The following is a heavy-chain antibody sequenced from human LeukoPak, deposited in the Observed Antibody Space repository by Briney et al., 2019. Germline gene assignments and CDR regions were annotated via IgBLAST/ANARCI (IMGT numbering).Heavy chain of an antibody. V-gene: IGHV3-21*01. D-gene: IGHD3-10*01. Sequence: GGSLRLSCAASAFTFSSYSMNWVRQAPGKELEGVSSISNSSSYIYYADSVKGRFTISRDNAKNSLYLQMNSLRAEETAVYYCARAMTGVLYGSGSFWGQGTLVTVSS. CDR2: ISNSSSYI. CDR1: AFTFSSYS. CDR3: ARAMTGVLYGSGSF. J-gene: IGHJ4*02.